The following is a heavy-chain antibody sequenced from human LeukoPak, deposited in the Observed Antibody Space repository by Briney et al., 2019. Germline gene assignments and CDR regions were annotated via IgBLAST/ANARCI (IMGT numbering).Heavy chain of an antibody. V-gene: IGHV4-39*01. D-gene: IGHD2-2*01. CDR3: ARGSPYCSSTSCLGGWFDP. Sequence: SETLSLTCTVSGGSISSSSYYWGWIRQPPGKGLEWIGSIYYSGSTYYNPSLKGRVTISVDTSKNQFSLKLSSVTAADTAVYYCARGSPYCSSTSCLGGWFDPWGQGTLVTVSS. CDR2: IYYSGST. CDR1: GGSISSSSYY. J-gene: IGHJ5*02.